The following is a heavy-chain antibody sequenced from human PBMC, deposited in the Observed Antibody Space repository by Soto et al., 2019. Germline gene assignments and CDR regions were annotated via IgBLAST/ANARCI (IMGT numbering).Heavy chain of an antibody. J-gene: IGHJ4*02. V-gene: IGHV4-61*01. CDR3: ARTTAVPNTLRSRYFFDY. CDR2: VYYSGTT. D-gene: IGHD4-17*01. Sequence: SETLSLTCSVSGGSVSDKTYYWSWIRQPPGQRLEWIGYVYYSGTTNYNPSLKSRVTISVDLSKNRFSLRLSSVTTADTALYYCARTTAVPNTLRSRYFFDYWGQGTLVTVSS. CDR1: GGSVSDKTYY.